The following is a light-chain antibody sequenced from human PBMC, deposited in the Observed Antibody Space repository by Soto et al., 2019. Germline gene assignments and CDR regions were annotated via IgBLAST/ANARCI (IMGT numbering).Light chain of an antibody. J-gene: IGLJ2*01. CDR1: SAHSSFA. CDR3: QTWGTGIHVI. CDR2: LNSDGSH. Sequence: QSVLTQSPSASASLGASVKLTCTLSSAHSSFAIAGHQQQPEKGPRYLMKLNSDGSHTKGDGIPDRFSGSSSGAERYLTVSSLQSEDEADYYCQTWGTGIHVIFGGGTQLTVL. V-gene: IGLV4-69*01.